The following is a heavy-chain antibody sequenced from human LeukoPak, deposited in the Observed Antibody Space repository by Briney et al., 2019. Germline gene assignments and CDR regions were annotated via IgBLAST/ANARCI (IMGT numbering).Heavy chain of an antibody. CDR3: ARDPNGDYIGAFDF. D-gene: IGHD4-17*01. CDR2: IKGSGSFT. J-gene: IGHJ3*01. CDR1: GFTFSNYA. V-gene: IGHV3-23*01. Sequence: GGSLRLSCAGSGFTFSNYALIWVRQAPGRGLEWVSAIKGSGSFTKYADSVTGRFTISRDNSENMLYLQMSSLTADDTAIYYCARDPNGDYIGAFDFGGQGTMVTVSS.